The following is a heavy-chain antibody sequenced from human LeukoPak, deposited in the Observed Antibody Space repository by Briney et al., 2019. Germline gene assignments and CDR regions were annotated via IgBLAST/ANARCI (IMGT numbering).Heavy chain of an antibody. D-gene: IGHD6-19*01. CDR2: IYHSGST. Sequence: SETLSLTCVVSGGSISSSNWWSWVRQPPEKGLEWIGEIYHSGSTNYNPSLKSRVTISVDKSKNQFSLKLSSVTAADTAVYYCARHDVGWYYFDYWGQGTLVTVSS. CDR1: GGSISSSNW. J-gene: IGHJ4*02. V-gene: IGHV4-4*02. CDR3: ARHDVGWYYFDY.